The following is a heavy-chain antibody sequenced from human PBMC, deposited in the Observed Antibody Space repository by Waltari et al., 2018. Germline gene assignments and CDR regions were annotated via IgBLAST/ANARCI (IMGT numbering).Heavy chain of an antibody. CDR3: ARTDYDILTGYRAATFDY. Sequence: EVQLVESGGGLVQPGGSLRLSCAASGFTFSSYSMNWVRQAPGKGLEWVSYISSSSSTIYYADSVKGRFTISRDNAKNSLYLQMNSLRAEDTAVYYCARTDYDILTGYRAATFDYWGQGTLVTVSS. CDR2: ISSSSSTI. J-gene: IGHJ4*02. V-gene: IGHV3-48*04. CDR1: GFTFSSYS. D-gene: IGHD3-9*01.